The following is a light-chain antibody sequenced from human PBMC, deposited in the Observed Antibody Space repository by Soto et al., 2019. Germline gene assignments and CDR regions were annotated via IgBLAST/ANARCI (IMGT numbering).Light chain of an antibody. CDR2: AAS. J-gene: IGKJ5*01. CDR3: QQSHMTPIT. Sequence: DIQMTRSPSSVSASVVDIVAITFLASQSISSYLNWYQQKPGKAPKLLIYAASSLQSGVPSRFSGSGSGTDFTLTISRLQPEDFATYYCQQSHMTPITFGQGTRLEIK. V-gene: IGKV1-39*01. CDR1: QSISSY.